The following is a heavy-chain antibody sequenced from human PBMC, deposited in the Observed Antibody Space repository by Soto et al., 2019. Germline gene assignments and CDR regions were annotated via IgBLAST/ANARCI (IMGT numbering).Heavy chain of an antibody. Sequence: GASVKVSCKASGGTFSSYAISWVRQAPGQGLEWMGGIIPIFGTANYAQKFQGRVTITADESTSTAYMELSSLRSEDTAVYYCGRDASNWNYGYYFDYWGQGTLVTVYS. CDR2: IIPIFGTA. D-gene: IGHD1-7*01. J-gene: IGHJ4*02. V-gene: IGHV1-69*13. CDR1: GGTFSSYA. CDR3: GRDASNWNYGYYFDY.